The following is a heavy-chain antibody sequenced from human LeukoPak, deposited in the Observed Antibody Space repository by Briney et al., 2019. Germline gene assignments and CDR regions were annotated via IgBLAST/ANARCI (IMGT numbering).Heavy chain of an antibody. CDR3: ARGGYSNGLLPPFDY. J-gene: IGHJ4*02. CDR1: GFTFSVYY. Sequence: PGGSLRLSCAASGFTFSVYYMSWIRQAPGKGLEWVSYISSSSSYTNYADSVKGRFTISRDNAKNSLYLQMNSLRAEDTAVYYCARGGYSNGLLPPFDYWGQGTLVTVSS. V-gene: IGHV3-11*06. D-gene: IGHD5-18*01. CDR2: ISSSSSYT.